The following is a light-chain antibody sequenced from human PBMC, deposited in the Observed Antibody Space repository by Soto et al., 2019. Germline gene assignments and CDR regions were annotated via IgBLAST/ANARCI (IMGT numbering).Light chain of an antibody. CDR2: GAS. V-gene: IGKV3-20*01. J-gene: IGKJ3*01. Sequence: EVVLTQSLGTLSLSPGERATLSCRASQSVSSSFLAWYQQKPGQPPRLLIYGASSRATAIADRFSGSGSGTDFTLTISRLEPDDFAVYYCQQYGRSPGLFTFGPGTKVDLK. CDR3: QQYGRSPGLFT. CDR1: QSVSSSF.